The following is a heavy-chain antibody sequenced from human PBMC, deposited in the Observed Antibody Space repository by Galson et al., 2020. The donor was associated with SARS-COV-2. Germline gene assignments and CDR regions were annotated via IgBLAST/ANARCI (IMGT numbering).Heavy chain of an antibody. V-gene: IGHV4-59*01. D-gene: IGHD6-19*01. CDR2: IHYSGST. CDR3: ARDMCSSYFDAFDI. CDR1: GGSISSYY. J-gene: IGHJ3*02. Sequence: SETLSLTCTVSGGSISSYYCSWLRQPPGKGLEWIGYIHYSGSTNYTPSLKSRVTISLDTSKNQFSLKLSSVTASDTAVYYCARDMCSSYFDAFDIWGQGKMVTVSS.